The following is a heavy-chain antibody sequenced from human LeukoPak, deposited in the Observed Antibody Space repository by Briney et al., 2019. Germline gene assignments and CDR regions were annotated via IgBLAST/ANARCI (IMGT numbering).Heavy chain of an antibody. CDR3: ARESCSGTSCYLYDF. J-gene: IGHJ4*02. D-gene: IGHD2-2*01. Sequence: PGGSLRLSCAASGFSFSVYWMHWVRQAPGKGPVWVSRIKTDGSITDYADFVKGRFTISRDNAKNTLYLQMNSLRAEDTAVYYCARESCSGTSCYLYDFWGQGTLVTVSS. CDR1: GFSFSVYW. V-gene: IGHV3-74*01. CDR2: IKTDGSIT.